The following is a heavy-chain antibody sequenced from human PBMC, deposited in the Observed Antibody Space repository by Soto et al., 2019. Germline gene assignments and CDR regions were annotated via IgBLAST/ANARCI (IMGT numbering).Heavy chain of an antibody. CDR3: ARDSGSYHYGMDV. CDR2: INPSGGST. Sequence: QVQLVQSGAEVKKPGASVKVSCKASGYTFTSYYMHWVRQAPGQGLEWMGIINPSGGSTSYAQKCQGRVTMTRDTSTSTVYMELSSLRSEDMAVYYCARDSGSYHYGMDVWGQGTTVTVSS. J-gene: IGHJ6*02. V-gene: IGHV1-46*01. CDR1: GYTFTSYY. D-gene: IGHD1-26*01.